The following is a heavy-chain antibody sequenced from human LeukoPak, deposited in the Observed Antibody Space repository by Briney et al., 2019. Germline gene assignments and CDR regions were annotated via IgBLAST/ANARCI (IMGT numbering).Heavy chain of an antibody. CDR2: IYHSGST. Sequence: SETLSLTCTVSGGSIHGYYWSWIRQPPGGGLEWIGYIYHSGSTYYNPSLKSRVTISVDTSKKQFSLKLNSVTAADTAVYYCARHWLDSGTPDRFDFWGQGTLVTVSS. V-gene: IGHV4-59*08. J-gene: IGHJ4*02. CDR3: ARHWLDSGTPDRFDF. D-gene: IGHD3-10*01. CDR1: GGSIHGYY.